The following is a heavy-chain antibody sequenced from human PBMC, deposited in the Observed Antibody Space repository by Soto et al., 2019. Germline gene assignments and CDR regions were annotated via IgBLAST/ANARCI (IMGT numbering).Heavy chain of an antibody. D-gene: IGHD4-4*01. CDR3: ARDFQDDYSNYGTFDY. J-gene: IGHJ4*02. CDR2: IYYSGST. V-gene: IGHV4-59*01. Sequence: ETLSLTFTGSVGSISSYYWSWSRQPPCKGLELIGYIYYSGSTNYNPSLKSRVTISVDTSKNQFSLKLSSVTAADTAVYYCARDFQDDYSNYGTFDYWGQGTLVTVSS. CDR1: VGSISSYY.